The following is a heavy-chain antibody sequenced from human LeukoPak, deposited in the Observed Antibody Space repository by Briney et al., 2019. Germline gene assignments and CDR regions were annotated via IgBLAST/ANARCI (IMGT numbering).Heavy chain of an antibody. CDR3: ARGGYSSGLDY. CDR2: IDTDGSGT. Sequence: PGGSLRLSCAASGITFNNYWLHWVRQAPGKGLVWVSRIDTDGSGTIYADSVKGRFTVSRDNAKNTLYLQMTSLRAEDTAVYYCARGGYSSGLDYWGQGTLVTVSS. CDR1: GITFNNYW. J-gene: IGHJ4*02. D-gene: IGHD6-19*01. V-gene: IGHV3-74*01.